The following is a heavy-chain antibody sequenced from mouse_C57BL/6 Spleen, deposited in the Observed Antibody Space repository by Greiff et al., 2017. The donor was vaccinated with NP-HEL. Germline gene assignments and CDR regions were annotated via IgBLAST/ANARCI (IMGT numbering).Heavy chain of an antibody. Sequence: VQLQQSGAELVKPGASVKLSCKASGYTFTSYWMQWVKQRPGQGLEWIGEIDPSDSYTNYNQKFKGQATLTVDTSSSTAYMQLSSLTSADSAVYYCARWLLRPYYAMDYWGQGTSVTVSS. CDR3: ARWLLRPYYAMDY. CDR1: GYTFTSYW. CDR2: IDPSDSYT. D-gene: IGHD2-3*01. J-gene: IGHJ4*01. V-gene: IGHV1-50*01.